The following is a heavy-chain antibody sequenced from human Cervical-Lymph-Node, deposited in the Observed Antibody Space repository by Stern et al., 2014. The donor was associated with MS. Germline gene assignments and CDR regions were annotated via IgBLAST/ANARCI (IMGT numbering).Heavy chain of an antibody. CDR1: GYSFTTSA. Sequence: QVQLVQSGSELKKPGASVKVSCKTSGYSFTTSALNWVRQAPGQGLEWMGWINTNTGDPLYAQAVAGRFVFSLDTSVRTAYLQIDNLKAEDSAIYYCATQGASGFGVSPTGYWGQGTLVTVSS. CDR2: INTNTGDP. D-gene: IGHD1-26*01. V-gene: IGHV7-4-1*01. J-gene: IGHJ4*02. CDR3: ATQGASGFGVSPTGY.